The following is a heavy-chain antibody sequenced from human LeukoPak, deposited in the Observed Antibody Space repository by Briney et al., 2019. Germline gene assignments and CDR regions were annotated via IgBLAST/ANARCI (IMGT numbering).Heavy chain of an antibody. V-gene: IGHV3-13*01. CDR2: IGTAGDT. D-gene: IGHD3-22*01. CDR1: GFTFSSYD. Sequence: GGSLRLSCAASGFTFSSYDMHWVRQATGKGLEWVSAIGTAGDTYYPGSVKGRFTISRDNSKNTLYLQMNSLRAEDTAVYYCAKGLAYYYDSSGGVNNWFDPWGQGTLVTVSS. J-gene: IGHJ5*02. CDR3: AKGLAYYYDSSGGVNNWFDP.